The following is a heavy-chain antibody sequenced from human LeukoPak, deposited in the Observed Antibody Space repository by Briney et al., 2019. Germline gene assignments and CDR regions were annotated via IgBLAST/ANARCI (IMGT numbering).Heavy chain of an antibody. CDR3: AKGVHDFWSGSYYGMDV. J-gene: IGHJ6*02. CDR1: GFTFSSYG. D-gene: IGHD3-3*01. CDR2: ISYDGSNK. Sequence: PGGSLRLSCAASGFTFSSYGMHWVRQAPGKGLEWVAVISYDGSNKYYADSVKGRFTISRDNSKNTLYLQMNSLRAEDTAVYYCAKGVHDFWSGSYYGMDVWGQGTTVTVSS. V-gene: IGHV3-30*18.